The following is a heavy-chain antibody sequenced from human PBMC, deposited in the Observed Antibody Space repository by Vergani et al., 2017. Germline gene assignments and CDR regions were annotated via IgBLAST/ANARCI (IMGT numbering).Heavy chain of an antibody. D-gene: IGHD6-19*01. CDR1: GFTFSSYA. V-gene: IGHV3-23*01. CDR2: ISGSGGST. J-gene: IGHJ6*02. Sequence: EVQLLESGGGLVQPGGSLRLSCAASGFTFSSYAMSWVRQAPGKGLEWVSAISGSGGSTYYADSVKGRFTISRDNSKNTLYLQMNSLRAEDTAVYYCAKDYSSRGGLYYYYGMDVWGQGTTVTVSS. CDR3: AKDYSSRGGLYYYYGMDV.